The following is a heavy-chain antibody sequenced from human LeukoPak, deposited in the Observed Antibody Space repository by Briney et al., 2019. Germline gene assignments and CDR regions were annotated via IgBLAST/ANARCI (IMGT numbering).Heavy chain of an antibody. Sequence: GGSLRLSCAASGFSFSHYAMNWVRQAPGKGLEWVSGISGGGGNTYCADSVKGRFTISSDNSKNTLYLQMNSLRAEDTAVYYCAKDRWLDTAARPMDYWGQGSLVTVSS. CDR3: AKDRWLDTAARPMDY. J-gene: IGHJ4*02. CDR1: GFSFSHYA. D-gene: IGHD6-6*01. V-gene: IGHV3-23*01. CDR2: ISGGGGNT.